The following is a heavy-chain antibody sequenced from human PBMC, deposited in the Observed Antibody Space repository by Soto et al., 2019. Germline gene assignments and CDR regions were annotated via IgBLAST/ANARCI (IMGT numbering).Heavy chain of an antibody. CDR2: ISGSGGST. CDR3: AKDPRYSYGPPGDY. V-gene: IGHV3-23*01. CDR1: GFTFSSYA. Sequence: EVQLLESGGGLVQPGGSLRLSCAASGFTFSSYAMSWVRQAPGKGLEWVSAISGSGGSTYYADSVKGRFTISRDNSKNALYLQMNSLRAEDTAVYYCAKDPRYSYGPPGDYWGQGTLVTVSS. D-gene: IGHD5-18*01. J-gene: IGHJ4*02.